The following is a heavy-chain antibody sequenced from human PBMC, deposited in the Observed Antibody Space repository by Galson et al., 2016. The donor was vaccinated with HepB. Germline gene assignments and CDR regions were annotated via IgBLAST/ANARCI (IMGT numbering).Heavy chain of an antibody. CDR2: IGGSTPNT. J-gene: IGHJ4*02. Sequence: SLRLSCAASGFTFSNYAMSWVRRAPGKGLEWVSHIGGSTPNTHYADSVRGRFSIYRDNSRDTLYLQMDSLTAEDSAIYYCTTWLSHHFDYWGQGTLLTVSS. CDR1: GFTFSNYA. V-gene: IGHV3-23*01. CDR3: TTWLSHHFDY. D-gene: IGHD6-19*01.